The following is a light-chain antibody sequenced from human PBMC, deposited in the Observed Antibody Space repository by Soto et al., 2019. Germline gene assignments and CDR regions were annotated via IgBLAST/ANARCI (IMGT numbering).Light chain of an antibody. CDR3: QQRSTWPRT. CDR2: DAS. Sequence: EIVLTQSPATLSLSPGERATLSCRASQSVSSYLAWYQQKPGQAPRLLIYDASNRATGIPARFSGSGSGTDFTLTISSLEPEDFAVYYCQQRSTWPRTFCQGTKVDIK. V-gene: IGKV3-11*01. CDR1: QSVSSY. J-gene: IGKJ1*01.